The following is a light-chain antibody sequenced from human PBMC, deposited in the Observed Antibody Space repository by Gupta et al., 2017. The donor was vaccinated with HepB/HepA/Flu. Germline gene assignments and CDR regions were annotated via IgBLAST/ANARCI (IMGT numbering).Light chain of an antibody. V-gene: IGKV2-28*01. Sequence: DIVMTQSPLSLPVTPGEPASISCRSSQSLLHSNAYNYLDWYLQKPGQSPQLLIYLGSTRASGVPDRFSGSGSGTDFTLKISRVEAEDVGVYYCMQARQTPCSFGQGTKLEIK. CDR2: LGS. CDR3: MQARQTPCS. CDR1: QSLLHSNAYNY. J-gene: IGKJ2*04.